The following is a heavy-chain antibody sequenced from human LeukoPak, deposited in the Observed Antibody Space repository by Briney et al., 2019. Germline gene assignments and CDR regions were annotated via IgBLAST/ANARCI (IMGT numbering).Heavy chain of an antibody. CDR3: APYYYGSGTSLGY. J-gene: IGHJ4*02. CDR1: GFTFSSNW. CDR2: IKKDGSEK. Sequence: GGSLRLSCAASGFTFSSNWMSWVRQAPGKGLEWVANIKKDGSEKYYVDSVKGRFTISRDNAKNSVYLQMNSLRVEDTAVYYCAPYYYGSGTSLGYWGQGTLVTVSS. V-gene: IGHV3-7*01. D-gene: IGHD3-10*01.